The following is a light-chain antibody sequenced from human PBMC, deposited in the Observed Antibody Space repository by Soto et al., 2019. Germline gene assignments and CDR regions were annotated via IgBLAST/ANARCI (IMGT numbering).Light chain of an antibody. Sequence: QSVLTQPASVSGSPGQSITISCNGTNSDVGGYNYDSWYQQHPGNAPKLIIYEVRNRPSGVSNRFSGSRSGNTASLTISGLQAEDAAHYYCYSYTSSVTLVFGGGTKLTVL. CDR1: NSDVGGYNY. V-gene: IGLV2-14*01. CDR2: EVR. CDR3: YSYTSSVTLV. J-gene: IGLJ2*01.